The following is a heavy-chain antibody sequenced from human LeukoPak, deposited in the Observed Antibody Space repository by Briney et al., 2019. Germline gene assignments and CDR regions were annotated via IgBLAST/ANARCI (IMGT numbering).Heavy chain of an antibody. J-gene: IGHJ4*02. D-gene: IGHD3-22*01. CDR3: AKGTNYDSSGPYFDY. Sequence: GRSLRLSCAASRFTFDDYAMHWVRQAPGKGLEWVSGISWNSGSIGYADSVKGRFTISRDNAKNSLYLQMNSLRAEDTALYYCAKGTNYDSSGPYFDYWGQGTLVTVSS. CDR1: RFTFDDYA. CDR2: ISWNSGSI. V-gene: IGHV3-9*01.